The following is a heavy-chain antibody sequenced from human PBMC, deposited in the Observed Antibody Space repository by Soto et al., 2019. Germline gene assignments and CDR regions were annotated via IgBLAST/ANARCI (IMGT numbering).Heavy chain of an antibody. D-gene: IGHD3-3*01. CDR1: GFTFSSYG. Sequence: QVQLVESGGGVVQPGRSLRLSCAASGFTFSSYGMHWVRQAPGKGLEWVAVISYDGSNKYYADSVKGRFTISRDNSKNTLYLQMNSLRAEDTAVYYCATMKRITIFGVVLVGGYGMDVW. CDR2: ISYDGSNK. CDR3: ATMKRITIFGVVLVGGYGMDV. J-gene: IGHJ6*01. V-gene: IGHV3-30*03.